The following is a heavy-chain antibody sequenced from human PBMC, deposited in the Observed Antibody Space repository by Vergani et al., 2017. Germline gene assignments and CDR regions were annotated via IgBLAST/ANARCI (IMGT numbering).Heavy chain of an antibody. CDR2: IYWNDDQ. D-gene: IGHD1-7*01. Sequence: QITLKESGPTLVKPTQTLTLTCTFSGFSLNTRGVSVACIRQPPGKALDWLALIYWNDDQHYSPSLNNRVTITKDTSKNQVVLTMTNMDYVNTGTYYCVYRKTECGTTGCFYPFYYCYYMDVWGKGTTVTVSS. J-gene: IGHJ6*03. V-gene: IGHV2-5*04. CDR3: VYRKTECGTTGCFYPFYYCYYMDV. CDR1: GFSLNTRGVS.